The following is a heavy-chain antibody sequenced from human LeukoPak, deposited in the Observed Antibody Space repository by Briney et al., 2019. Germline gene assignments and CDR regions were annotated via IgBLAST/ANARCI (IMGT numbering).Heavy chain of an antibody. CDR2: ISSSTNTI. CDR1: GFPFTLYN. V-gene: IGHV3-48*01. J-gene: IGHJ4*02. Sequence: GGSLRLSCEVSGFPFTLYNMNWVRQAPGKGLEWLSYISSSTNTIYYADSVKGRFTISRDNSKNTLYLQMNSLRAEDTAVYYCAKAGGTYYDILTGYPVDYWGQGTLVTVSS. D-gene: IGHD3-9*01. CDR3: AKAGGTYYDILTGYPVDY.